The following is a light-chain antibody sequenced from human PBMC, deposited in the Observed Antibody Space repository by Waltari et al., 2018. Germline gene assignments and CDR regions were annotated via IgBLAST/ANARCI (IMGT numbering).Light chain of an antibody. CDR1: QSVSSNQ. Sequence: EVVLTQSPCTLSLSPGERATLSCRASQSVSSNQLAWFQQRPGQAPRLVIYGASIRATGIPDRFSGSGSGTDFTLTISRLEPEDCGVFYCQQYGSSPWTFGQGTKVEIK. CDR3: QQYGSSPWT. J-gene: IGKJ1*01. CDR2: GAS. V-gene: IGKV3-20*01.